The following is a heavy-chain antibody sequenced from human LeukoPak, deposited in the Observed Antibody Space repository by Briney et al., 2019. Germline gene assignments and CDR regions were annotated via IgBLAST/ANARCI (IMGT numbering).Heavy chain of an antibody. V-gene: IGHV1-3*01. CDR3: ARDGDYGPFDY. D-gene: IGHD4-17*01. CDR2: INAGNGNT. CDR1: GGTFSSYA. Sequence: ASVKVSCKASGGTFSSYAISWVRQAPGQRLEWMGWINAGNGNTKYSQKFQGRVTITRDTSASTAYMELSSLRSEDTAVYYCARDGDYGPFDYWGQGTLVTVSS. J-gene: IGHJ4*02.